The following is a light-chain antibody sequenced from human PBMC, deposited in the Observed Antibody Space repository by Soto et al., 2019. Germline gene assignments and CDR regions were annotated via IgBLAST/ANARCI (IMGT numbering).Light chain of an antibody. CDR3: AAWDDSLNGGV. V-gene: IGLV1-44*01. Sequence: QSVLTQPPSASGTPGQRVTISCSGSSSNIGSNTVNWYQQLPGTAPKLLIYSNNKRPSGVPDRFSGSKSGASAALAISGRQSEDEADYYCAAWDDSLNGGVFGGGTKLTVL. CDR1: SSNIGSNT. J-gene: IGLJ3*02. CDR2: SNN.